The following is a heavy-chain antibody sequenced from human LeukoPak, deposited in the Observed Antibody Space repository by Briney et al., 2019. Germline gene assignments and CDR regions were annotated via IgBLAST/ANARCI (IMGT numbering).Heavy chain of an antibody. Sequence: GGSLRLSCAASGFTFDDYAMHWVRQAPGKGLEWASGISWNSGSIGYADSVKGRFTISRDNAKNSLYLQMNSLRAEDTALYYCAKVLALGGSYSDAFDIWGQGTMVTVSS. CDR1: GFTFDDYA. J-gene: IGHJ3*02. CDR3: AKVLALGGSYSDAFDI. V-gene: IGHV3-9*01. CDR2: ISWNSGSI. D-gene: IGHD1-26*01.